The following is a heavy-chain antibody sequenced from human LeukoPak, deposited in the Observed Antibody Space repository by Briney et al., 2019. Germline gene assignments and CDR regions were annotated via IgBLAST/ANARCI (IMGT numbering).Heavy chain of an antibody. Sequence: SQTLSLTCTVSGGSISSGDYYWSWIRQPPGKGLEWIGYIYYSGSTYYNPSLKSRVTISVDTSKNQFSLKLSSVTAADTAVYYCARGSPPGYCSSTSCLGAFGIWGQGTMVTVSS. V-gene: IGHV4-30-4*08. CDR2: IYYSGST. CDR3: ARGSPPGYCSSTSCLGAFGI. D-gene: IGHD2-2*01. CDR1: GGSISSGDYY. J-gene: IGHJ3*02.